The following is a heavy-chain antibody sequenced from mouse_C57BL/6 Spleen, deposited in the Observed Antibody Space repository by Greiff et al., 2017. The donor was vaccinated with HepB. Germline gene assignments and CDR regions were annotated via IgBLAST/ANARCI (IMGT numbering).Heavy chain of an antibody. CDR3: ARGGIGFAY. CDR1: GYTFTSYW. J-gene: IGHJ3*01. D-gene: IGHD2-14*01. CDR2: IDPSDSYT. V-gene: IGHV1-59*01. Sequence: QVQLQQPGAELVRPGTSVKLSCKASGYTFTSYWMHWVKQRPGQGLEWIGVIDPSDSYTNYNQKFKGKATLTVDTSSSTAYMQRSSLTSEDSAVYYCARGGIGFAYWGQGTLVTVSA.